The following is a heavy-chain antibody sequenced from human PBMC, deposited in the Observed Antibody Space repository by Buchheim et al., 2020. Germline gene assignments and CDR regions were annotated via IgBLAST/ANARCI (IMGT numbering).Heavy chain of an antibody. D-gene: IGHD2-2*01. CDR1: GSMFSRFG. J-gene: IGHJ4*01. V-gene: IGHV3-30*03. CDR2: ISKDGSDG. Sequence: VQVVESGGGAVQPGTSLRLSCSISGSMFSRFGLHWLRQTPGRGLEWMAVISKDGSDGSYADFVRGRFTASRDNARNMLYLEMNNLRPEDSGRYFCSRGSVTAPSTLAYWGHGT. CDR3: SRGSVTAPSTLAY.